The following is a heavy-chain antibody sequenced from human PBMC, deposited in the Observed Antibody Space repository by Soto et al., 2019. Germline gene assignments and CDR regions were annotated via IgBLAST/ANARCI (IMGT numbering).Heavy chain of an antibody. V-gene: IGHV4-61*08. D-gene: IGHD3-10*01. J-gene: IGHJ6*02. CDR1: GGSISSGGYY. Sequence: SETLSLTCTVSGGSISSGGYYWSWIRQPPGKGLEWIGYIYYSGSTNYNPSLKSRVTISVDTSKNQFSLKLSSVTAADTAVYYCARLSNDGSGNPYGMDVWGQGTTVTVSS. CDR2: IYYSGST. CDR3: ARLSNDGSGNPYGMDV.